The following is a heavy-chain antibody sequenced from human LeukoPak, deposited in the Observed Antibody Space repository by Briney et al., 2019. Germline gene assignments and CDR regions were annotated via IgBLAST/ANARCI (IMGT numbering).Heavy chain of an antibody. CDR3: ARGTYQLSPFDY. J-gene: IGHJ4*02. D-gene: IGHD2-2*01. Sequence: SETLCLTCTVSGGSISSGGYYWSWIRQHPGKGLEWIGYIYYSGSTYYNPSLKSRVTISVDTSKNQFSLKLSSVTAADTAVYYCARGTYQLSPFDYWGQGTLVTVSS. CDR1: GGSISSGGYY. V-gene: IGHV4-31*03. CDR2: IYYSGST.